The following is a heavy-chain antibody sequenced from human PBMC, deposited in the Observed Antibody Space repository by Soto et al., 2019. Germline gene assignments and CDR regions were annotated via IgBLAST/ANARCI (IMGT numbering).Heavy chain of an antibody. V-gene: IGHV3-23*01. CDR2: ISGSGGST. J-gene: IGHJ6*02. CDR1: GFTFSSDA. CDR3: AKGVRFLEWLSHLDV. Sequence: PWGSLRLSCAASGFTFSSDAMRWVRQAPGKGPEWGSAISGSGGSTYYADSVEGRFTISRENSKNTLYLQMNSLRNEDTAAYSSAKGVRFLEWLSHLDVWGQGTTVTVSS. D-gene: IGHD3-3*01.